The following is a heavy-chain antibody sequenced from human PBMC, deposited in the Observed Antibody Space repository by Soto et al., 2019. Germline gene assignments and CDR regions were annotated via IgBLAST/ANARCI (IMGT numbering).Heavy chain of an antibody. D-gene: IGHD1-26*01. CDR2: ISSSSSTI. CDR1: GCTFVGYG. Sequence: GRPLRLSCRASGCTFVGYGMSWVRQATGKRLEWVSYISSSSSTIYYADSVKGRFTISRDNSKNSLYLHMNSLTTEDTALYSCAKFGGGGRYSESHASAIWGQGTMVTVSS. J-gene: IGHJ3*02. CDR3: AKFGGGGRYSESHASAI. V-gene: IGHV3-48*04.